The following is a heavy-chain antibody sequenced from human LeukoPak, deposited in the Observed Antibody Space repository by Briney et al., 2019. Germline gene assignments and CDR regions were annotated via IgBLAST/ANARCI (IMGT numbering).Heavy chain of an antibody. CDR2: IYYSGST. V-gene: IGHV4-59*01. CDR1: GGSISSYY. Sequence: PSETLSLTCTVSGGSISSYYWSWIRQPPGKGLEWIGYIYYSGSTNYNPSLKSRVTISVDTSKNQFSLKLSSVTAADTAVYYCARTARGGVYAPNWFDPWGQGTLVTVSS. CDR3: ARTARGGVYAPNWFDP. D-gene: IGHD5/OR15-5a*01. J-gene: IGHJ5*02.